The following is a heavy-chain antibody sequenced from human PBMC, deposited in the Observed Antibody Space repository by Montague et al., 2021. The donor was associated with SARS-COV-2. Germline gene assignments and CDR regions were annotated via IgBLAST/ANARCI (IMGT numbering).Heavy chain of an antibody. CDR1: GGSISSSSYY. CDR2: IYYSGST. V-gene: IGHV4-39*01. Sequence: SETLSLTCTVSGGSISSSSYYWGWICQPPGKGLEWIGSIYYSGSTYYNPSLKSRVTISVDTSKNQFSLKLSSVTAADTAVYYCARREDYYGSGSYPNWGQGTLATVSS. D-gene: IGHD3-10*01. CDR3: ARREDYYGSGSYPN. J-gene: IGHJ4*02.